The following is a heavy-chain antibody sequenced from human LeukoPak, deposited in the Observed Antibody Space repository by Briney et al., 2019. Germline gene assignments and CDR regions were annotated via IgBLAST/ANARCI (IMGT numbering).Heavy chain of an antibody. V-gene: IGHV3-9*01. CDR3: AKDFGGWSPRYFDL. Sequence: GRSLRLSCAASGFTFDDYAMHWVRQAPGRGLEWVSGISWNSDSIDYADSVKGRFTISRDNAKNSLYQQMNSLRTEDTALYYCAKDFGGWSPRYFDLWGRGTLVTVSS. J-gene: IGHJ2*01. CDR2: ISWNSDSI. D-gene: IGHD2-15*01. CDR1: GFTFDDYA.